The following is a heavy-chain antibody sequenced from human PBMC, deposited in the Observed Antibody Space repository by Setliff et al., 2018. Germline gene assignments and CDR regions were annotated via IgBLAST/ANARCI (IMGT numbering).Heavy chain of an antibody. CDR1: NGSVSTTSHY. CDR3: ARVDFTMLQGVLGH. V-gene: IGHV4-39*07. Sequence: LSLTCTVSNGSVSTTSHYWGWVRQPPGKGLEWIGSVYYSGYTYYSPSLESRVAISVDTSKNQFSLKVNSVTAADTAVYYCARVDFTMLQGVLGHWGQGTLVTVS. D-gene: IGHD3-10*01. J-gene: IGHJ1*01. CDR2: VYYSGYT.